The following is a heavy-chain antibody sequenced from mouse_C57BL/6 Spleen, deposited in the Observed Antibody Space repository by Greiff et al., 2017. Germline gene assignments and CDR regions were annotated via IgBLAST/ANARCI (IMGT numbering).Heavy chain of an antibody. Sequence: QVQLQQPGAELVKPGASVKLSCKASGYTFTSYWMQWVKQRPGQGLEWIGEIDPSDSYTNYNQKFKGKATLTVDTSSSTAYMQLSSLTSEYSAVYYGARGGVTTYFDYWGQGTTLTVSS. CDR3: ARGGVTTYFDY. CDR2: IDPSDSYT. D-gene: IGHD2-2*01. CDR1: GYTFTSYW. V-gene: IGHV1-50*01. J-gene: IGHJ2*01.